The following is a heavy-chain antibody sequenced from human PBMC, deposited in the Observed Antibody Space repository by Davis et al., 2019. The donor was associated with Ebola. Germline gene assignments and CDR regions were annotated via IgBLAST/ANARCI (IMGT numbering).Heavy chain of an antibody. CDR3: ARGTRYYYDSSGHRGKTRHFDY. D-gene: IGHD3-22*01. CDR1: GGSISSSSYY. CDR2: IYYSGST. Sequence: MPSETLSLTCTVSGGSISSSSYYWGWIRQPPGKGLEWIGSIYYSGSTNYNPSLKSRVTISVDTSKNQFSLKLSSVTAADTAVYYCARGTRYYYDSSGHRGKTRHFDYWGQGTLVTVSS. V-gene: IGHV4-39*07. J-gene: IGHJ4*02.